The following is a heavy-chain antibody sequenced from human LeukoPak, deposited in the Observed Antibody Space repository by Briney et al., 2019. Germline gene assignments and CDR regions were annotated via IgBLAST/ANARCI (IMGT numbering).Heavy chain of an antibody. J-gene: IGHJ4*02. V-gene: IGHV4-34*01. CDR3: ARLFGDDIVVAVAATSYFDY. CDR2: INHSGST. CDR1: GFTFSDYY. Sequence: PGGSLRLSCAASGFTFSDYYMSWIRQPPGKGLEWIGEINHSGSTNYNPSLKSRVTISVDTSKNQFSLKLSPVTAADTAVYYCARLFGDDIVVAVAATSYFDYLGQGTLVTVSS. D-gene: IGHD2-15*01.